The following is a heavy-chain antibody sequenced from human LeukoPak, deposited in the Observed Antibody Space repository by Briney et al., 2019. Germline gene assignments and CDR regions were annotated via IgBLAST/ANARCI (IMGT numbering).Heavy chain of an antibody. V-gene: IGHV3-21*01. CDR2: ISSSSSYI. J-gene: IGHJ5*02. CDR1: GFTFDDYG. D-gene: IGHD1/OR15-1a*01. CDR3: ARAEQHHES. Sequence: GSLRLSCAASGFTFDDYGMSWVRQAPGKGLEWVSSISSSSSYIYYADSVKGRFTISRDNAKNSLYLQMNSLRAEDTAVYYCARAEQHHESWGQGTLVTVSS.